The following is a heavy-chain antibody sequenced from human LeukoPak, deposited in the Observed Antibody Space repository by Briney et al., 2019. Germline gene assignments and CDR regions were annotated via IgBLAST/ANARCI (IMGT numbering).Heavy chain of an antibody. D-gene: IGHD3-3*01. V-gene: IGHV3-21*01. Sequence: GGSLRLSCAASGFTFSSYSMNWVRQAPGKGLEWVSSTSSSSSYIYYADSVKGRFTISRDNAKNSLYLQMNSLRAEDTAVYYCARGDFWSGYYLDYWGQGTLVTVSS. CDR3: ARGDFWSGYYLDY. J-gene: IGHJ4*02. CDR1: GFTFSSYS. CDR2: TSSSSSYI.